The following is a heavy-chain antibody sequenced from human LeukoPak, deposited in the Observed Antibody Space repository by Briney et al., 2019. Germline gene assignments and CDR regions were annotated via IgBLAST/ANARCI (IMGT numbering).Heavy chain of an antibody. Sequence: KPSETLSLTCAVYGGSFSGYYWSWIRQPPGKGLEWIGEINHSGSTNYNPSLKSRVTISVDTSKNQFSLKLNSVTAADTAVYYCARGRVAVAGTLVRGWFDPWGQGTLVTVSS. V-gene: IGHV4-34*01. CDR3: ARGRVAVAGTLVRGWFDP. CDR2: INHSGST. J-gene: IGHJ5*02. D-gene: IGHD6-19*01. CDR1: GGSFSGYY.